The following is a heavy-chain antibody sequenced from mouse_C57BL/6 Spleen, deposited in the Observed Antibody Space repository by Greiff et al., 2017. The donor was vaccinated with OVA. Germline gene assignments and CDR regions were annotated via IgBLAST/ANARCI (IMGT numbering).Heavy chain of an antibody. CDR3: ARLSTTVVDPSYFDY. Sequence: QVQLQQSGPELVNPGASVKISCKASGYSFTSYYIHWVKQRPGQGLEWIGWIYPGSGNTKYNEKFKGKATLTADTSSSTAYMQLSSLTSEDSAVYYCARLSTTVVDPSYFDYWGQGTTLTVSS. V-gene: IGHV1-66*01. J-gene: IGHJ2*01. CDR1: GYSFTSYY. D-gene: IGHD1-1*01. CDR2: IYPGSGNT.